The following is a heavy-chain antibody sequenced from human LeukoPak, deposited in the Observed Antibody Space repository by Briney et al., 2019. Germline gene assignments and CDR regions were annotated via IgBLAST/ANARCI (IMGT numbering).Heavy chain of an antibody. CDR3: ARHTYYDFWSGYLDY. CDR2: IYYSGST. V-gene: IGHV4-59*08. CDR1: GGSISSYY. Sequence: SETLSLTCTVSGGSISSYYWSWIRQPPGKGLEWIGYIYYSGSTNYNPSLKSRVTISVDTSKNQFSLKLSSVTAADTAVYYCARHTYYDFWSGYLDYRGQGTLVTVSS. D-gene: IGHD3-3*01. J-gene: IGHJ4*02.